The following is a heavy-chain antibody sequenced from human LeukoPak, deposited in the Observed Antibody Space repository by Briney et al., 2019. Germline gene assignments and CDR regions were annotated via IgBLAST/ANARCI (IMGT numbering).Heavy chain of an antibody. V-gene: IGHV3-23*01. CDR3: AKSDYYDSSGHPSSFEY. CDR1: GFPFNYYA. Sequence: GGSLRLSCAASGFPFNYYAMSWARQAPGRAPEWVSAVSGGGTTTYYRNSVKGRFTISRDNSKNTLYLQMNSLRAEDTAVYYCAKSDYYDSSGHPSSFEYWGQGTLVTVSS. CDR2: VSGGGTTT. J-gene: IGHJ4*02. D-gene: IGHD3-22*01.